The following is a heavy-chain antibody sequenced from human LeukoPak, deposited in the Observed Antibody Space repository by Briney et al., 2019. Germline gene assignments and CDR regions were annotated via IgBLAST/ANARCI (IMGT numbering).Heavy chain of an antibody. CDR2: MSVVTDRT. CDR1: GFNFRNYA. Sequence: GGSLRLSCSASGFNFRNYAMHWVRQAPGKGLEYVSAMSVVTDRTFYADSVRGRFTISRDNSANTLYLQMSSLRPEDTAVYYCAKPARGSGIQDGFDFWGQGTLVTVSS. CDR3: AKPARGSGIQDGFDF. V-gene: IGHV3-64D*06. J-gene: IGHJ4*02. D-gene: IGHD3-10*01.